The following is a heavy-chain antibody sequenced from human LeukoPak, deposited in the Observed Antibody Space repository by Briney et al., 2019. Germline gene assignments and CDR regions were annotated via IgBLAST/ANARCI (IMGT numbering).Heavy chain of an antibody. D-gene: IGHD3-3*01. Sequence: GRSLRLSCAASGLTFSSYAMHWVRQAPGKGLEWVAVISYDGSNKYYADSVKGRFTISRDNSKNTLYLQMNSLRAEDTAVYYCARDSSLYYDFWSGVSANWFDPWGQGTLVTVSS. CDR1: GLTFSSYA. J-gene: IGHJ5*02. V-gene: IGHV3-30-3*01. CDR3: ARDSSLYYDFWSGVSANWFDP. CDR2: ISYDGSNK.